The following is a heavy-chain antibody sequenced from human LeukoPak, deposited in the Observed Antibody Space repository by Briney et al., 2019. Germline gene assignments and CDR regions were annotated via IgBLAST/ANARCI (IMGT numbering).Heavy chain of an antibody. Sequence: SETLSLTCAVYGGSFSGYYWSWIRQPPGKGLEWIGGINHSGSTNYNPSLKSRVTISVDTSKNQFSLKLSSVTAADTAVYYCARGAGYSSSWYSIYYYYMDVWGKGTTVTVSS. J-gene: IGHJ6*03. D-gene: IGHD6-13*01. CDR2: INHSGST. CDR3: ARGAGYSSSWYSIYYYYMDV. CDR1: GGSFSGYY. V-gene: IGHV4-34*01.